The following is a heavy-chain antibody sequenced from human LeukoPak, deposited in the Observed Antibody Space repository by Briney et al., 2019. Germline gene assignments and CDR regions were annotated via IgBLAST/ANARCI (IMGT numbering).Heavy chain of an antibody. CDR3: AKDLHIVVVTEGLSCFDP. Sequence: GGSLRLSCAASGFTFSSYAMSWVRQAPGKGLEWVSSICGSGGSKYYADSVKGRFTISRDNSKNTLYLQMNSLRAEDTAVYYCAKDLHIVVVTEGLSCFDPWGQGTLVTVSS. CDR2: ICGSGGSK. V-gene: IGHV3-23*01. J-gene: IGHJ5*02. D-gene: IGHD2-21*02. CDR1: GFTFSSYA.